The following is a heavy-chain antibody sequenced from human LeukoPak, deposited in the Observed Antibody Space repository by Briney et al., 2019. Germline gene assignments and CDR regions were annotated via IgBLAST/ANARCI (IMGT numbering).Heavy chain of an antibody. Sequence: TSQTLSLTCTVSGDSISSGGYFWSWIRQPPGKGLEWIGQIYHSGGANYNPSLRSRVTISIDTSKNQLSLRLSSVTAADTAVYYCARHGSYCFDSWGQGTLVTVSS. J-gene: IGHJ4*02. CDR2: IYHSGGA. D-gene: IGHD3-10*01. CDR3: ARHGSYCFDS. CDR1: GDSISSGGYF. V-gene: IGHV4-30-2*03.